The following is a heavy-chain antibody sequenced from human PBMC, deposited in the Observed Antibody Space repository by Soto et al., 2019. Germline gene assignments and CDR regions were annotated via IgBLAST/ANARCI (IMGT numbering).Heavy chain of an antibody. V-gene: IGHV3-48*03. CDR2: ISSSGSTI. Sequence: EVQLVESGGGLVQPGGSLRLSCAASGFTFSSYEMNWVRQAPGKGLEWVSYISSSGSTIYYADSVKGRFTISRDNAKNSLYLQMNSLRVEDTAVYYCARSLYYYDSSGYNYYYYYYGMDVWGQGTTVTVSS. J-gene: IGHJ6*02. CDR3: ARSLYYYDSSGYNYYYYYYGMDV. D-gene: IGHD3-22*01. CDR1: GFTFSSYE.